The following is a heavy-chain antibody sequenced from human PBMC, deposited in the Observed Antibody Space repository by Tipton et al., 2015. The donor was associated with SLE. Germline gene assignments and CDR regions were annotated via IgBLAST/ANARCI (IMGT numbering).Heavy chain of an antibody. CDR3: AREDCTRSSCLFDY. CDR1: GYSFTNYG. V-gene: IGHV1-18*01. J-gene: IGHJ4*02. Sequence: QSGAEVKKPGASVKVSCKASGYSFTNYGFSWVRQAPGQGLEWMGWISAYNGNINYAQKFQGRVTMTTDTSTTTAYMELRSLRSDDTAVYYCAREDCTRSSCLFDYWGQGTLVTVSS. D-gene: IGHD6-13*01. CDR2: ISAYNGNI.